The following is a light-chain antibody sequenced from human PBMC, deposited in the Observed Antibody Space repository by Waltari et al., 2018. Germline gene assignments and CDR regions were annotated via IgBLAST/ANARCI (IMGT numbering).Light chain of an antibody. CDR2: TNH. V-gene: IGLV1-44*01. CDR3: ATWDDSLIGVI. Sequence: QSVLTQPPSASGTPGQRVTISCSASNPNIGSYDVNWYQQVPGTAPRHLIYTNHQRPSGVPDLFSGSKSGTSASLAISGLQSEDEADYYCATWDDSLIGVIFGGGTKLTVL. CDR1: NPNIGSYD. J-gene: IGLJ2*01.